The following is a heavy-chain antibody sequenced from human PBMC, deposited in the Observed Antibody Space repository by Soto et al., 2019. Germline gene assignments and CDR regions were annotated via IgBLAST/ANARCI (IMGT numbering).Heavy chain of an antibody. V-gene: IGHV5-10-1*01. D-gene: IGHD2-2*01. CDR1: GYSFTSYW. CDR2: IDPSDSYT. J-gene: IGHJ6*02. Sequence: GESLKISCKGSGYSFTSYWISWVRQMPGKGLEWMGRIDPSDSYTNYSPSFQGHVTISADKSISTAYLQWSSLKASDTAIYHCAATDCSSTSSYDYYYGMDVWGQGTTVTVSS. CDR3: AATDCSSTSSYDYYYGMDV.